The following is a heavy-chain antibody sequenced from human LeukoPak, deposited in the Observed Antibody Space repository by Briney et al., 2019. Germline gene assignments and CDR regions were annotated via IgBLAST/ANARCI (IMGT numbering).Heavy chain of an antibody. J-gene: IGHJ4*02. Sequence: SETLSLTCTVSGGSISSSSYYWGWIRQPPGKGLEWIGSIYYSGSTYYNPSLKSRVTISVDTSKNQFSLKLSSVTAADTAVYYCARECNRRWLQFRNYFDYWGQGTLVTVSS. D-gene: IGHD5-24*01. CDR1: GGSISSSSYY. V-gene: IGHV4-39*07. CDR3: ARECNRRWLQFRNYFDY. CDR2: IYYSGST.